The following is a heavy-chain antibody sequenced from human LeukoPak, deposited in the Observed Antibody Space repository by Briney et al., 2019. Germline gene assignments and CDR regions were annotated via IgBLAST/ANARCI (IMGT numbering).Heavy chain of an antibody. D-gene: IGHD3-22*01. CDR2: INHSGST. CDR3: ARGLRRYYYDSSGYYRNWFDP. V-gene: IGHV4-34*01. CDR1: GGSFSGCY. J-gene: IGHJ5*02. Sequence: SETLSLTCAVYGGSFSGCYWSWIRQPPPKGREWIGEINHSGSTNYNPSLKSRVTISVDTSKNQFSLKLSSVSAADTAVYYCARGLRRYYYDSSGYYRNWFDPWGQGTLVTVSS.